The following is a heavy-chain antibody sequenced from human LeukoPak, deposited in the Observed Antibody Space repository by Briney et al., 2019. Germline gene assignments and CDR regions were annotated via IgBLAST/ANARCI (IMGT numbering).Heavy chain of an antibody. CDR3: ARSEITFGGVIVSFDY. D-gene: IGHD3-16*02. CDR2: IYHSGST. J-gene: IGHJ4*02. CDR1: GGSFSGYY. Sequence: PSETLSLTCAVYGGSFSGYYWSWIRQPPGKGLEWIGYIYHSGSTYYNPSLKSRVTISVDRSKNQFSLKLSSVTAADTAVYYCARSEITFGGVIVSFDYWGQGTLVTVSS. V-gene: IGHV4-30-2*01.